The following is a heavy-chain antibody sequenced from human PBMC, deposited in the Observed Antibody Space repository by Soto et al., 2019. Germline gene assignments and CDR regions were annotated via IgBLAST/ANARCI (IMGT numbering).Heavy chain of an antibody. CDR3: ARDSHALDALNWFDP. J-gene: IGHJ5*02. Sequence: GGSLRLSCAASGFTFSSYSMNWVRQAPGKGLEWVSSISSSSSYIYYADSVKGRFTISRDNAKNSLYLQMNSLRAEDTAVYYCARDSHALDALNWFDPWGQGTLVTAPQ. D-gene: IGHD3-3*01. CDR1: GFTFSSYS. V-gene: IGHV3-21*01. CDR2: ISSSSSYI.